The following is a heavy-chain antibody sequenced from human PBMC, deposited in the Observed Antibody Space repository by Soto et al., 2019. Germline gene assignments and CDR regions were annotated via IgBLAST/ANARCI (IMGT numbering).Heavy chain of an antibody. CDR2: ISSSSSYI. CDR3: ARDIAAAGRGDY. CDR1: GFTFSSYS. D-gene: IGHD6-13*01. Sequence: PGGSLRLSCAASGFTFSSYSMNWVRQAPGKGLEWVASISSSSSYIYYADSVKGRFTISRDNAKNSLYLQMNSLRAEDTAVYYCARDIAAAGRGDYWGQGSLVTVSS. V-gene: IGHV3-21*01. J-gene: IGHJ4*02.